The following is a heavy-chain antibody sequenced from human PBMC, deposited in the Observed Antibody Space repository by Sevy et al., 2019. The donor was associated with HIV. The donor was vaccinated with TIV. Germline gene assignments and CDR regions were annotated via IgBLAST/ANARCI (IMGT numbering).Heavy chain of an antibody. Sequence: GGSLRLSCAASGFTFSSYWMHWVRQAPGKGLVWVSPINSDGSSTSYADSVKGRFTISRDNAKNTLYLQMNSLRAEDTAVYYCARDGPHSSSWYEDAFDIWGQGTMVTVSS. CDR1: GFTFSSYW. CDR2: INSDGSST. D-gene: IGHD6-13*01. J-gene: IGHJ3*02. CDR3: ARDGPHSSSWYEDAFDI. V-gene: IGHV3-74*01.